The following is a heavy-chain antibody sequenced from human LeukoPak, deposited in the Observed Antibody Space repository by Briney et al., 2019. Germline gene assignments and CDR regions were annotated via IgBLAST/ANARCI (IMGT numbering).Heavy chain of an antibody. J-gene: IGHJ4*02. CDR1: GFTFSSYW. Sequence: GGSLRLSCAASGFTFSSYWMHWVRLAPGKGLVWVSRIHSDGRSADYADSVKGRFTISRDNAKNTLNLQMNSLRAEDTAVYYCARDPRGGTLDYWGQGALVTVSS. D-gene: IGHD3-10*01. V-gene: IGHV3-74*01. CDR3: ARDPRGGTLDY. CDR2: IHSDGRSA.